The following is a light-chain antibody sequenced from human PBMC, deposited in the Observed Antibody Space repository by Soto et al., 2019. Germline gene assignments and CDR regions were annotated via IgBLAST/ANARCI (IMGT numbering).Light chain of an antibody. CDR1: SSNIGAGYD. CDR3: QFYDSRLGGWV. CDR2: GNS. V-gene: IGLV1-40*01. Sequence: QSVLTQPPSVSGAPGQRVTISCTGSSSNIGAGYDVHWYQQLPGTAPKLLIYGNSNRPSGVPDRFSGPKSGTSASLAITGVQAEDEADYFCQFYDSRLGGWVFGGGTQPTV. J-gene: IGLJ3*02.